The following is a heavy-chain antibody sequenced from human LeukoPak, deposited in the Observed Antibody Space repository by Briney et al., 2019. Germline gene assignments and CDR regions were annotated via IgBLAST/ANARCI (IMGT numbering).Heavy chain of an antibody. D-gene: IGHD5-24*01. J-gene: IGHJ6*03. V-gene: IGHV4-34*01. CDR3: ARLGRWLQSPDYYYYMDV. Sequence: SETLSLTCAVYGGSFSGYYWSWIRQPPGKRLEWIGEINHSGSTSYNPSLKSRVTISVDTSKNQFSLKLSSVTAADTAVYYCARLGRWLQSPDYYYYMDVWGKGTTVTISS. CDR2: INHSGST. CDR1: GGSFSGYY.